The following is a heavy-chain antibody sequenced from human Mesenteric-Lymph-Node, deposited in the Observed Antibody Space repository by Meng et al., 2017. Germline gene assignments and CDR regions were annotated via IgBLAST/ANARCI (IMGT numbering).Heavy chain of an antibody. V-gene: IGHV3-48*03. CDR2: ISSSGSTI. CDR1: GFTFSSYE. D-gene: IGHD2-15*01. Sequence: GGSLRLSCAASGFTFSSYEMNWVRQAPGKGLEWVSYISSSGSTIYYADSVKGRFTISRDNAKNSLYLQMNSLRAEDTAVYYCARVYCSGGSCYQGYYFDYWGQGTLVTVSS. J-gene: IGHJ4*02. CDR3: ARVYCSGGSCYQGYYFDY.